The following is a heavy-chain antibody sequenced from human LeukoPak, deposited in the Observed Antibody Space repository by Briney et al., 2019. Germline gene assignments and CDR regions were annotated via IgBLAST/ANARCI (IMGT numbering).Heavy chain of an antibody. CDR1: GFTFDDYA. Sequence: GGSLRLSCAASGFTFDDYAMHWVRQAPGKGLEWVSGISWNSGSIGYADSVKGRFTISRDNAKNSLFLQMNSLRAEDTALYYCAKGDSSGYYYGVPLADYWDQGTLVTVSS. D-gene: IGHD3-22*01. CDR2: ISWNSGSI. V-gene: IGHV3-9*01. CDR3: AKGDSSGYYYGVPLADY. J-gene: IGHJ4*02.